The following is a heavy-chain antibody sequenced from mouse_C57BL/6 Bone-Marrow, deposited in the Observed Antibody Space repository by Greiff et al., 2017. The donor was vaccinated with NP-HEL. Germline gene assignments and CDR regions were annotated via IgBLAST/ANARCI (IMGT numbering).Heavy chain of an antibody. J-gene: IGHJ3*01. D-gene: IGHD4-1*01. CDR3: ARLTGGGFAY. V-gene: IGHV5-17*01. Sequence: DVMLVESGGGLVKPGGSLKLSCAASGFTFSDYGMHWVRQAPEKGLEWVAYISSGSSTIYYADTVKGRFTISRDNAKNTLFLQMTSLRSEDTAMYYCARLTGGGFAYWGQGTLVTVSA. CDR1: GFTFSDYG. CDR2: ISSGSSTI.